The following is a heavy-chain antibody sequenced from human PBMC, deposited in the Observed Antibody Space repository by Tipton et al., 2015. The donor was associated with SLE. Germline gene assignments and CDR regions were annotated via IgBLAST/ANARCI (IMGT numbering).Heavy chain of an antibody. CDR1: GFTFSSYG. J-gene: IGHJ4*02. CDR2: IRYDGSNK. V-gene: IGHV3-30*02. D-gene: IGHD6-19*01. Sequence: SLRLSCAASGFTFSSYGMHWVRQAPGKGLEWVAFIRYDGSNKYYADSVKGRFTISRDNSKNTLYLQMNSLRAEDTAVYYCARGTPGYSSGWYVYWGQGTLVTVSS. CDR3: ARGTPGYSSGWYVY.